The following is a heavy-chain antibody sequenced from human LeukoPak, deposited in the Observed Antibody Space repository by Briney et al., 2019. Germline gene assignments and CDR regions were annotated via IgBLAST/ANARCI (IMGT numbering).Heavy chain of an antibody. Sequence: SETLSLTCTVSGGSISSDYWSWIRQPPGKGLEWLGYIYYSGITNYNPSLKSRVTISVDTSKNQFSLKLSSVTAADTAVYYCARLHYDSSGYYYFDYWGQGTLVTVSS. CDR2: IYYSGIT. D-gene: IGHD3-22*01. CDR1: GGSISSDY. V-gene: IGHV4-59*08. CDR3: ARLHYDSSGYYYFDY. J-gene: IGHJ4*02.